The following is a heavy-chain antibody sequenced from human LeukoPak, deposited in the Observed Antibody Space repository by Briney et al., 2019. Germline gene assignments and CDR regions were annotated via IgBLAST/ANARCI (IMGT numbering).Heavy chain of an antibody. CDR3: ARDHQTVRVQGSLWTTYPRNYYGMDV. Sequence: PGGSLRLSCAASGFTFSSYSMNWVRQAPGKGLEWVSSISSSSSYICYADSVKGRFTISRDNAKNSLYLQMNSLRAEDTVVYYCARDHQTVRVQGSLWTTYPRNYYGMDVWGQGTTVTVSS. CDR2: ISSSSSYI. CDR1: GFTFSSYS. V-gene: IGHV3-21*01. D-gene: IGHD3-10*02. J-gene: IGHJ6*02.